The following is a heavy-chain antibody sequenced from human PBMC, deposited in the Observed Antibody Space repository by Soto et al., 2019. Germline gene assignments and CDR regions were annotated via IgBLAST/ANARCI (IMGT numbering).Heavy chain of an antibody. J-gene: IGHJ4*02. CDR3: ARGPPSPAAGTVGSYYFDY. CDR1: GGSFSGYY. D-gene: IGHD6-13*01. Sequence: SETLSLTCAVYGGSFSGYYWSWIRQPPGKGLEWIGEINHSGSTNYNPSLKSRVTISVDTSKNQFSLKLSSVTAADTAVYYCARGPPSPAAGTVGSYYFDYWGQGTLVTVSS. V-gene: IGHV4-34*01. CDR2: INHSGST.